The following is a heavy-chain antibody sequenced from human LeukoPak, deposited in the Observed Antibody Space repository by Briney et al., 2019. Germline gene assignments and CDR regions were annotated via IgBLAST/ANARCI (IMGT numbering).Heavy chain of an antibody. Sequence: SETLSLTCAVYGGSFSGYYWSWIRQPPGKGLEWIGEINHSGSTNYNPSLKSRVTISVDTSKNQFSLKLSSVTAADTAVYYCARGSGLETYYYYGMDVWGRGTTVTVSS. V-gene: IGHV4-34*01. D-gene: IGHD3-3*01. CDR3: ARGSGLETYYYYGMDV. CDR1: GGSFSGYY. J-gene: IGHJ6*02. CDR2: INHSGST.